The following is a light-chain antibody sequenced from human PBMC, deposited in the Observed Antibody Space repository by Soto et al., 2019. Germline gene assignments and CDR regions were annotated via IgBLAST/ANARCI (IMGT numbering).Light chain of an antibody. CDR3: QQYNTYWT. CDR1: QSISNW. CDR2: KAS. Sequence: DNQMTQSPSTLSASVGDSVTITCRATQSISNWLAWYQQKPGRAPKLLIYKASSLESGVPSRFSGSGSGTDFTLTISSLQPDDFATYYCQQYNTYWTFGQGTKVEIK. V-gene: IGKV1-5*03. J-gene: IGKJ1*01.